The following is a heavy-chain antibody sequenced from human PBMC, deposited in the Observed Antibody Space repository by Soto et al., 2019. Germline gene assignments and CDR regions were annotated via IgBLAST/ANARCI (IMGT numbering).Heavy chain of an antibody. Sequence: VKVSCKASGYIFTSYGINWVRQAPGQGLEWMGWISAYNGKTNYAQRLQGRVAMTTDTSTTTAYMELRSLRSDDTAVYYCARVFHYGDYPLGYWGQGTLVTVSS. J-gene: IGHJ4*02. CDR3: ARVFHYGDYPLGY. CDR1: GYIFTSYG. CDR2: ISAYNGKT. V-gene: IGHV1-18*01. D-gene: IGHD4-17*01.